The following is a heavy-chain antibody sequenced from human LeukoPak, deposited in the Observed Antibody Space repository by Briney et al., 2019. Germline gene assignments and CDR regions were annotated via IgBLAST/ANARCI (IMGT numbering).Heavy chain of an antibody. CDR1: GYSISNGYY. CDR2: LYHSDSA. J-gene: IGHJ6*03. Sequence: KPSETLSLTCAVSGYSISNGYYWVWIRQPPGRGLEWIGSLYHSDSAYYNTSLRSRVSMSVDTSRNQFSLTLSFVTAADTAVYYCSRQHESYHYYYIDVWGSGTTVTVSS. CDR3: SRQHESYHYYYIDV. V-gene: IGHV4-38-2*01.